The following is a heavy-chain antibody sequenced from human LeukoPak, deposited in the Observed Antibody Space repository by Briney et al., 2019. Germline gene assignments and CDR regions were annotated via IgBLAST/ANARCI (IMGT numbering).Heavy chain of an antibody. CDR3: AKDGRTVATTYYYYYMDV. CDR1: GFTFSSYG. J-gene: IGHJ6*03. V-gene: IGHV3-30*02. CDR2: IRYDGSNK. D-gene: IGHD4-17*01. Sequence: GGSLRLSCAASGFTFSSYGMHWVRQAPGKGLEWVAFIRYDGSNKYYADSVKGRFTISRDNSKNTLYLQMNSLRAEDTAVYYCAKDGRTVATTYYYYYMDVWGKGTTVTISS.